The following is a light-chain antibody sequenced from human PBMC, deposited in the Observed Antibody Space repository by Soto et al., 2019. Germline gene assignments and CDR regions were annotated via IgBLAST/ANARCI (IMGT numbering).Light chain of an antibody. CDR1: QSVSSN. CDR2: DAS. V-gene: IGKV3-11*01. Sequence: EIVLTQSPATLSLSPGERATLSCRASQSVSSNLAWYQQKPGQAPRLLIYDASNRATGIPVRFSGSGSGTDFTLTISSLEPEDFAAYYCQQSRNWPLTFGGGTKVEIK. J-gene: IGKJ4*01. CDR3: QQSRNWPLT.